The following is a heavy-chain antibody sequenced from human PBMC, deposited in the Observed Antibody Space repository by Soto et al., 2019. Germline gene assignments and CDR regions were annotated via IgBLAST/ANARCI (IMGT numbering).Heavy chain of an antibody. D-gene: IGHD3-10*01. CDR2: IYWDGDK. J-gene: IGHJ4*02. CDR1: GFSLDSTAVG. Sequence: SGPTLVNPMQTLTLTCNFSGFSLDSTAVGVGWLRQPPGKALECLALIYWDGDKRYNPSLTNRVIITKDTSTNQVVLTMTDMAPADTGTYFCAHCIVGGTFVRGVTFDHWGQGVLVTVSS. V-gene: IGHV2-5*02. CDR3: AHCIVGGTFVRGVTFDH.